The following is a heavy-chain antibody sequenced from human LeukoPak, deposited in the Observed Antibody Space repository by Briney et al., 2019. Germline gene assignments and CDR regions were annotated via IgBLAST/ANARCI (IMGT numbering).Heavy chain of an antibody. CDR1: GGSISSYY. Sequence: SETLSLTCIVYGGSISSYYWGWIRQPAGKGREWIGRTYTSGSTNYNPSLKSRVTMSVDTSKNQFSLKLSSVTAADTAVYYCARDASWGGHYSYYFDYWGQGTLVTVSS. V-gene: IGHV4-4*07. CDR3: ARDASWGGHYSYYFDY. J-gene: IGHJ4*02. D-gene: IGHD4-17*01. CDR2: TYTSGST.